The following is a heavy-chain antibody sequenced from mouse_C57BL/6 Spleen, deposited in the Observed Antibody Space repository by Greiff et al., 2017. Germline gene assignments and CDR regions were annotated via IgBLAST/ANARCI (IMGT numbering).Heavy chain of an antibody. J-gene: IGHJ4*01. CDR2: IWTGGGT. Sequence: QVQLKESGPGLVAPSQSLSITCTVSGFSLTSYAISWVRQPPGQGLAWLGVIWTGGGTNYNSALTSRMSICKDNTTCQVFLKMNSLQTNDTARYYCARNVGGYYVDYAMDYGGQGTSVTVSS. V-gene: IGHV2-9-1*01. D-gene: IGHD2-3*01. CDR3: ARNVGGYYVDYAMDY. CDR1: GFSLTSYA.